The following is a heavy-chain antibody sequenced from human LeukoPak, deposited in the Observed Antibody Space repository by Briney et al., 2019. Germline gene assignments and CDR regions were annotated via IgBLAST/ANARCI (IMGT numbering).Heavy chain of an antibody. V-gene: IGHV4-34*01. CDR2: INHSGST. CDR1: GGSFSGYY. J-gene: IGHJ4*02. CDR3: ARGLNDCSNYDPGY. D-gene: IGHD4-11*01. Sequence: PSETLSLTCAVYGGSFSGYYWSWIRQPPGKGLEWIGEINHSGSTNYNPSLKSRVTISADTSMNQFSLKLSSVTAADTAVYYCARGLNDCSNYDPGYWGQGTLVTVSS.